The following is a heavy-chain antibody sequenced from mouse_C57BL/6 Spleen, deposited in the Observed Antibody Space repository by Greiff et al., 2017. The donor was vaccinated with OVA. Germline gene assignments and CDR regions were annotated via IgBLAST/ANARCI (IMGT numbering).Heavy chain of an antibody. CDR2: ISSGSSTI. V-gene: IGHV5-17*01. CDR1: GFTFSDYG. J-gene: IGHJ2*01. CDR3: ARNLYYGSSFDY. D-gene: IGHD1-1*01. Sequence: DVMLVESGGGLVKPGGSLKLSCAASGFTFSDYGMHWVRQAPEKGLEWVAYISSGSSTIYYADTVKGRFTISRDNAKNTLFLQMTSLRSEDTAMYYCARNLYYGSSFDYWGQGTTLTVSS.